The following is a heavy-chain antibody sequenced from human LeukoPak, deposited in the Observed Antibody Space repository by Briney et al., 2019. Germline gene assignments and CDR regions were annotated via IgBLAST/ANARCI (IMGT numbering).Heavy chain of an antibody. CDR3: ARGGDFWSGYFDY. CDR1: GGSISSYY. CDR2: IYYSGST. J-gene: IGHJ4*02. Sequence: NPSETLSLTYTVSGGSISSYYWSWIRQPPGKGLEWIGYIYYSGSTNYNPSLKSRVTISVDTSKNQFSLKLSSVTAADTAVYYCARGGDFWSGYFDYWGQGTLVTVSS. D-gene: IGHD3-3*01. V-gene: IGHV4-59*01.